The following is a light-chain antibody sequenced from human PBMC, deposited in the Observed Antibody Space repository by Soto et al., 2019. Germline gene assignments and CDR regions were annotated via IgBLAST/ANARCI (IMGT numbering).Light chain of an antibody. CDR2: EVS. V-gene: IGLV2-8*01. J-gene: IGLJ1*01. CDR1: SSDVGGYNY. Sequence: QSALTQPPSASGSPGQSVTISCTGTSSDVGGYNYVSWYQQHPGKAPKLMIYEVSKRPSGVPDRFSGSKSGNTASLTVSGLQAVDEADYYCSSYAGSTPYVFGTGTKVTVL. CDR3: SSYAGSTPYV.